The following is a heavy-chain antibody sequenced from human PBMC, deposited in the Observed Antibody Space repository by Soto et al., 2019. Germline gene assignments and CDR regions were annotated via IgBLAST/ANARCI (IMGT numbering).Heavy chain of an antibody. J-gene: IGHJ4*02. CDR3: AKSTGHSWTTFPFDS. Sequence: EVQLLKSGGGLVQPGGSLKMSCAASGFIFSSKSMSWVRQAPGKGLEWVSGISGTGGSTHYANSVKGRFTISRDNSRHTLYLQMNSLRAEDTAVYYCAKSTGHSWTTFPFDSWGQGTQVTVSS. V-gene: IGHV3-23*01. CDR1: GFIFSSKS. CDR2: ISGTGGST. D-gene: IGHD6-13*01.